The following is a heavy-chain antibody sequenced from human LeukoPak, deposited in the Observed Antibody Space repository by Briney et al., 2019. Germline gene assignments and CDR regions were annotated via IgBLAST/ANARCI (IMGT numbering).Heavy chain of an antibody. CDR3: TAHYYDSSGYYRFDY. J-gene: IGHJ4*02. CDR2: IRSKANSYAT. Sequence: GGSLRLSCAASGFTFSGSAMHWVRQASGKGLEWVGRIRSKANSYATAYAASVKGRFTISRDDSKNTAYLQMNSLKAEDTAVYYCTAHYYDSSGYYRFDYRGQGTLVTVSS. D-gene: IGHD3-22*01. CDR1: GFTFSGSA. V-gene: IGHV3-73*01.